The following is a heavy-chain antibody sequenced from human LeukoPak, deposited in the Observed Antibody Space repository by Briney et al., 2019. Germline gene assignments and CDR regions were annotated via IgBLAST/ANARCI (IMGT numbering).Heavy chain of an antibody. D-gene: IGHD5-24*01. Sequence: SETLSLNCTVPGGSFDSSYCWTWVRQTPGKVLEWVGTIYSRDLTYYNPSLTSRVTISADTSKNMFSLRLTSVTAADTAVYYCARGADDYKLGNFWGHGILVTVFS. J-gene: IGHJ4*01. V-gene: IGHV4-39*01. CDR2: IYSRDLT. CDR3: ARGADDYKLGNF. CDR1: GGSFDSSYC.